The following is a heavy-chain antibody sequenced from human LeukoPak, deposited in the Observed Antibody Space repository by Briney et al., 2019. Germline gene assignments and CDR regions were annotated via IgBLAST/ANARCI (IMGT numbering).Heavy chain of an antibody. CDR2: ISGSGGST. D-gene: IGHD7-27*01. V-gene: IGHV3-23*01. CDR3: AKDDVPSNWGALGLFDY. J-gene: IGHJ4*02. Sequence: GGSLRLSCAASGFTFSSYAMSWVRQAPGKGLEWVSAISGSGGSTYYADSVKGRFTISRDNSKNTLYLQMNSLRAEDTAVYYCAKDDVPSNWGALGLFDYWGQGTLVTVSS. CDR1: GFTFSSYA.